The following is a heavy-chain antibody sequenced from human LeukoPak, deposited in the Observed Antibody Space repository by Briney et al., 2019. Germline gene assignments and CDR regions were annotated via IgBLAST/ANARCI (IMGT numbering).Heavy chain of an antibody. Sequence: PGGSLRLSCAASGFTVSNNSMSWVRQAPGKGLEWVSVMYSGGSTNYADSVKGRFIISRDDSKNTLDLQMNSLKAEDTAVYYCARGNYDSTGPGALDIWGQGTMVTVSS. CDR3: ARGNYDSTGPGALDI. CDR2: MYSGGST. J-gene: IGHJ3*02. CDR1: GFTVSNNS. V-gene: IGHV3-53*01. D-gene: IGHD3-22*01.